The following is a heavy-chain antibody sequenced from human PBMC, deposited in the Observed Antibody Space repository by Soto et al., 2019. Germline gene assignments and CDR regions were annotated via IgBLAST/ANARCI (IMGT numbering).Heavy chain of an antibody. V-gene: IGHV3-7*01. Sequence: EVQLVESGGGLVQPGGSLRLSCAASGFTFSSYWMSWVRQAPGKGLEWVANIKQDGSEKYYVDSVKGRFTISRDNAKNSLYLQMNSLRAEDTAVYYCARALAVAEGGGPHWFDPWGQGTLVTVSS. CDR3: ARALAVAEGGGPHWFDP. J-gene: IGHJ5*02. CDR2: IKQDGSEK. D-gene: IGHD6-19*01. CDR1: GFTFSSYW.